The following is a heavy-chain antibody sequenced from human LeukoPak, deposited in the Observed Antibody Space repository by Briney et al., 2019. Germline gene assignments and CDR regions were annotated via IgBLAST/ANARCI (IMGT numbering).Heavy chain of an antibody. CDR1: GFTFSNAW. CDR3: TTPISMVRGVIPPFDY. V-gene: IGHV3-15*01. D-gene: IGHD3-10*01. Sequence: GGSLRLSCAASGFTFSNAWMSWVRQAPGKGLEWVGRIKSKTDGGTTDYAAPVKGRFTISRDDSKNTLYLQMNSLKTEDTAVYYCTTPISMVRGVIPPFDYWGQGTLVTVSS. J-gene: IGHJ4*02. CDR2: IKSKTDGGTT.